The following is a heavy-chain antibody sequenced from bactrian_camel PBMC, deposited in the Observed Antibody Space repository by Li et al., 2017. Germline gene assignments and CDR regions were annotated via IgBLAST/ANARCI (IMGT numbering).Heavy chain of an antibody. Sequence: HVQLVESGGGLVQPGGSLRLSCAASGFSFSSYAMIWVRQAPGKGLEWVSSIYLGGGSTYYADSVKGRFAISRDNDKNTLYLEMNSLSTEDTATYHCVVGGQISWERYWHRGIRGQGTQVTVS. CDR1: GFSFSSYA. J-gene: IGHJ4*01. V-gene: IGHV3S7*01. D-gene: IGHD7*01. CDR3: VVGGQISWERYWHRGI. CDR2: IYLGGGST.